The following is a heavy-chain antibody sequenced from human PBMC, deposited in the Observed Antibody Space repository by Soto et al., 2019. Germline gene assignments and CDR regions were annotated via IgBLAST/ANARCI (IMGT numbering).Heavy chain of an antibody. CDR2: ISWNSGSI. Sequence: GGSLRLSCAASGFTFDDYAMHWVRQAPGKGLEWVSGISWNSGSIGYADSVKGRFTISRDNAKNSLYLQMNSLRAEDTALYYCAKGGYYDILTGYYSFDYWGQGTLVTVYS. CDR1: GFTFDDYA. J-gene: IGHJ4*02. CDR3: AKGGYYDILTGYYSFDY. D-gene: IGHD3-9*01. V-gene: IGHV3-9*01.